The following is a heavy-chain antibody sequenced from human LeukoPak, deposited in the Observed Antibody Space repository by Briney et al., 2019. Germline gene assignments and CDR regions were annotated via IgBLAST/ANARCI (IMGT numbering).Heavy chain of an antibody. CDR3: ATGAGYISSWPFDY. D-gene: IGHD6-13*01. CDR2: IYYSGST. J-gene: IGHJ4*02. Sequence: PSETLSLTCTVSGGSIISYYWTLIRQPPGRRLEWIGYIYYSGSTNYNPSLKSRVTISVDTSKNQFSLKLSSVTAADTAVYYCATGAGYISSWPFDYWGQGTLVTVSS. CDR1: GGSIISYY. V-gene: IGHV4-59*01.